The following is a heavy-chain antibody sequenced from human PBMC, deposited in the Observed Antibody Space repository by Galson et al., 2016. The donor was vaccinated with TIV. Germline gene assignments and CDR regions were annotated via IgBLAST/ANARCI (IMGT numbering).Heavy chain of an antibody. Sequence: LSLTCTVSGGSISSSTNYWGWIRQPPGKGLEWTGSIYYSGSTSYNPSLKSRLSMSMDTSKNRFSLKVKSMTATDTAVYSCARHREWELGAFDIWGQGTMVTVSS. D-gene: IGHD1-26*01. V-gene: IGHV4-39*01. CDR2: IYYSGST. J-gene: IGHJ3*02. CDR3: ARHREWELGAFDI. CDR1: GGSISSSTNY.